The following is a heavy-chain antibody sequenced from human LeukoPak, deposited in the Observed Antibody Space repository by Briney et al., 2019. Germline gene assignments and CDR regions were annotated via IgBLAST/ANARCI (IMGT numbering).Heavy chain of an antibody. CDR2: ISGSGGST. D-gene: IGHD5-18*01. CDR3: ARGYWIQLRF. V-gene: IGHV3-23*01. CDR1: GFTFSSYA. J-gene: IGHJ4*02. Sequence: GGSLRLSCAASGFTFSSYAMSWVRQAPGKGLEWASAISGSGGSTYYADSVKGRFTISRDNSKNTLYLQMNSLRAEDTAVYYCARGYWIQLRFGGQGTLVTVSS.